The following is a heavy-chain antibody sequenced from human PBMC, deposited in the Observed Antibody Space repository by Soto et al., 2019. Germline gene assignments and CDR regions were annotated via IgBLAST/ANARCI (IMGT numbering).Heavy chain of an antibody. D-gene: IGHD3-10*01. CDR1: RFTFTSSA. Sequence: SVKVSCKASRFTFTSSAVQWVRQARGQRLEWIGWIVVGSGNTNYAQKFQERVTITRDMSTSTAYMELSSLRSEDTAVYYCAADRYYGSGSYLGPDYYYYGMDVWGQGTTVTVSS. CDR2: IVVGSGNT. J-gene: IGHJ6*02. CDR3: AADRYYGSGSYLGPDYYYYGMDV. V-gene: IGHV1-58*01.